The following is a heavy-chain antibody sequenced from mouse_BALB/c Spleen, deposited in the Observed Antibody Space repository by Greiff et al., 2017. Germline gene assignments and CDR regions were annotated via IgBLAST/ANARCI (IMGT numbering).Heavy chain of an antibody. Sequence: VQLLESGPGLVAPSRCLSLTCAVSGFSLTSYGVHWVRQPPGKGLEWLGVIWAGGSTNYNSALMSRLSISTDNSKSQVFLKINSLQTDDTAMYYCARYYYGSRSYYYAMDYWGQGTSVTVSS. J-gene: IGHJ4*01. CDR3: ARYYYGSRSYYYAMDY. D-gene: IGHD1-1*01. CDR2: IWAGGST. V-gene: IGHV2-9*02. CDR1: GFSLTSYG.